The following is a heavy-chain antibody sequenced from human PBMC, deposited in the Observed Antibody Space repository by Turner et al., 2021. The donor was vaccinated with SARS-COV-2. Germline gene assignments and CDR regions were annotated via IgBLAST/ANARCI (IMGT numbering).Heavy chain of an antibody. V-gene: IGHV1-2*02. CDR3: ARVNSLSYDFDY. CDR1: GYTSTGYN. Sequence: VLLFQSGPEVTKPGASVPVSCKASGYTSTGYNMHWVRQAPGQGREWMGWISPNSGGTNYAQKFKGRVNMTRDTSISTAYMDLSRLRSDDTAVYYCARVNSLSYDFDYWGQGTLVTVSS. J-gene: IGHJ4*01. CDR2: ISPNSGGT.